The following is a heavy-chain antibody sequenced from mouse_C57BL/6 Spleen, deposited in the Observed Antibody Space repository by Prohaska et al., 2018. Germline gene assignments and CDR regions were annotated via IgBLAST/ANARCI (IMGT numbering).Heavy chain of an antibody. Sequence: QVQLQQSGPELVKPGASVKISCKASGYAFSSSWMNWVKQRPGKGLEWIGRIYPGDGDTNYNGKFKGKATLTADKSSSTAYMQLSSLTSEDSAVYFCAREYFDYWGQGTTLTVSS. CDR2: IYPGDGDT. J-gene: IGHJ2*01. CDR1: GYAFSSSW. CDR3: AREYFDY. V-gene: IGHV1-82*01.